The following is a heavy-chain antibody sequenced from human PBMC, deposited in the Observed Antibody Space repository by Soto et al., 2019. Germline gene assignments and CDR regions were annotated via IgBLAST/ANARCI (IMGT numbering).Heavy chain of an antibody. J-gene: IGHJ4*02. V-gene: IGHV3-15*01. CDR2: IKSKTDGGTT. D-gene: IGHD6-13*01. CDR1: GFTFSNSW. Sequence: GGSLRLSCAASGFTFSNSWMSWVRQAPGKGLEWVGRIKSKTDGGTTDYAAPVKGRFTISRDDSKNTLYLQMNSLKTEVTAVYYCTTVVAAADIDYWGQGTLVTVSS. CDR3: TTVVAAADIDY.